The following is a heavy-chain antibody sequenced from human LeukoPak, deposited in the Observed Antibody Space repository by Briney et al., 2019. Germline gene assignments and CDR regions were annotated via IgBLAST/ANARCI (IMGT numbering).Heavy chain of an antibody. CDR1: GFTFSDYY. Sequence: PGGSLRLSCAASGFTFSDYYMSWIRQAPGKGLEWFSYISSSGSTIYYADSVKGRFTISRDNAKNSLYLQMNSLRAEDTAVYYCARDSIQYCGGDCYLQDAFDIWGQGTMVTVSS. V-gene: IGHV3-11*01. CDR3: ARDSIQYCGGDCYLQDAFDI. D-gene: IGHD2-21*02. J-gene: IGHJ3*02. CDR2: ISSSGSTI.